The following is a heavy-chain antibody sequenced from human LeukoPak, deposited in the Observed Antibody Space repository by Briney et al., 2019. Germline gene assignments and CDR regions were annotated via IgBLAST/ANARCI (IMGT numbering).Heavy chain of an antibody. V-gene: IGHV3-13*01. CDR3: ARVGAVAGIFYYYYGMDV. Sequence: GGSLRLSCAASGFTFSSYWMHWIRQAPGKGLVWVSAIGTAGDTYYPGSVKGRFTISRENAKNSLYLQMNSLRAGDTAVYYCARVGAVAGIFYYYYGMDVWGQGTTVTVSS. J-gene: IGHJ6*02. D-gene: IGHD6-19*01. CDR2: IGTAGDT. CDR1: GFTFSSYW.